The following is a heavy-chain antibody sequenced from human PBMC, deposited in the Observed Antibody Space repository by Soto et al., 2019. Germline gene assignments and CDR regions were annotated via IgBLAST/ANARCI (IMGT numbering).Heavy chain of an antibody. CDR1: GYSFTNYW. J-gene: IGHJ6*02. CDR2: IYPGDSHT. CDR3: ARWGTEGYQYYGMDV. D-gene: IGHD3-16*01. Sequence: GESLKISCKGSGYSFTNYWIGWVRQLPGKGLEWMGIIYPGDSHTRYSPSFQGQVTISADKSINTAFLQWSSLKASDTAMYYCARWGTEGYQYYGMDVWGQGTTVTVSS. V-gene: IGHV5-51*01.